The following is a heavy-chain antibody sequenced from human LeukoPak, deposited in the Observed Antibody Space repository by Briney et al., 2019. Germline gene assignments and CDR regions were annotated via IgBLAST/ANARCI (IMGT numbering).Heavy chain of an antibody. Sequence: GGSLRLSCAASGFTFSSYAMHWVRQAPGKGLEWVAVISYDGSNKYYADSVKGRFTISRDNSKNTLYLQMNSLRAEDTAVYYCARVAEYCSGGSCLKYFDYWGQGTLATVSS. J-gene: IGHJ4*02. D-gene: IGHD2-15*01. V-gene: IGHV3-30*04. CDR1: GFTFSSYA. CDR3: ARVAEYCSGGSCLKYFDY. CDR2: ISYDGSNK.